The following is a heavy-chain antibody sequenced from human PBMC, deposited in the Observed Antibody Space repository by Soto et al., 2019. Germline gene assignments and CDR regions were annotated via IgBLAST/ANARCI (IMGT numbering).Heavy chain of an antibody. CDR3: ATWEERYFQD. CDR1: GFTFNSFT. J-gene: IGHJ1*01. CDR2: ISHDGSHK. D-gene: IGHD1-26*01. Sequence: QVQLVESGGGVVQPGRSLRLSCAASGFTFNSFTMHWVRQAPGKGLEWVAVISHDGSHKYSADSVKGRFTISRDDSKNTLYLQMSSLRVEDTAIYYCATWEERYFQDWGQGTFVTVSS. V-gene: IGHV3-30-3*01.